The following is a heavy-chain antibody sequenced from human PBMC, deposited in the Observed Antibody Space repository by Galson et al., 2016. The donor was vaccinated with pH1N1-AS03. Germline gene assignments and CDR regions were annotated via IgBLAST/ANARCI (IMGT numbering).Heavy chain of an antibody. D-gene: IGHD3-3*02. V-gene: IGHV2-70*11. Sequence: PALVKPTQTLTLTCAITGFSLTTSGVCVNWIRQPPGKALEWLARIDWDDDKHFSTSLKTRLTISRDTSKNHVVLTLTNMGPEDTGTYYCARGIRPYYYAMDVWGQGTTGTVSS. CDR2: IDWDDDK. CDR1: GFSLTTSGVC. J-gene: IGHJ6*02. CDR3: ARGIRPYYYAMDV.